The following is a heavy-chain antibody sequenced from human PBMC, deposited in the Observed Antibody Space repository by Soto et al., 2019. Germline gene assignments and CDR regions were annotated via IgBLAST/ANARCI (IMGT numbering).Heavy chain of an antibody. V-gene: IGHV3-48*01. J-gene: IGHJ4*02. CDR2: ISSATTTI. D-gene: IGHD6-13*01. CDR1: GFTFSSYS. Sequence: EVQLVKSGGGLVQPGGSLRLSCAASGFTFSSYSMNWVRQAPGKGLEWVSYISSATTTIYYADSVKGRSTISRDNAKNSLYLQMNSLRADDTAVYYCARGIAAAGPKLDYWGQGTLVTVSS. CDR3: ARGIAAAGPKLDY.